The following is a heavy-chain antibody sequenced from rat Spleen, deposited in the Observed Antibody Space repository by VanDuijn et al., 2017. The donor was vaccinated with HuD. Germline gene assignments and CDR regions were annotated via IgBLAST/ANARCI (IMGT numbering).Heavy chain of an antibody. CDR3: TTGPPSPSYPRDY. Sequence: EVKLVESGGGLVQPGRSLKLSCAASGFIFNNYWMGWVRQAPGKGLEWIGEINKDSSITLYTPSLKDKFTISRDNAQNTLYLQMSKLGSEDTATYYCTTGPPSPSYPRDYWGQGVMVTVSS. V-gene: IGHV4-2*01. CDR1: GFIFNNYW. CDR2: INKDSSIT. D-gene: IGHD1-7*01. J-gene: IGHJ2*01.